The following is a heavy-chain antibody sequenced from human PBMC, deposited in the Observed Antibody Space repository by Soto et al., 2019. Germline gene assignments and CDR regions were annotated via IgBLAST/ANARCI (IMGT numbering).Heavy chain of an antibody. J-gene: IGHJ3*01. CDR3: VRGGKTAGGFDV. CDR1: GFTLSDYG. Sequence: QVQLVESGGGAVQPGRSLRLSCAASGFTLSDYGRHWVRQAPDKGLEWVAVIWSDGNRKYYADSVKGRFTISRDNPDNTLLLEMNSLTADDTAVDYCVRGGKTAGGFDVWGQGTMVTVSS. D-gene: IGHD2-15*01. V-gene: IGHV3-33*01. CDR2: IWSDGNRK.